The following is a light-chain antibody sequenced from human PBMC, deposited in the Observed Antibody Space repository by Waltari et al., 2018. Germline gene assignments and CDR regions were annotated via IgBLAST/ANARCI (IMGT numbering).Light chain of an antibody. Sequence: SYELTQTPSVSVSPGQTARITSSAHELPRKYADWFQRKSGQAPRLVIYEGTKRPSGIPERFSGSSSGTVATLTITGAQVDDEADYYCYSSDSTGLRVFGGGTTVVVL. CDR1: ELPRKY. J-gene: IGLJ1*01. CDR3: YSSDSTGLRV. V-gene: IGLV3-10*01. CDR2: EGT.